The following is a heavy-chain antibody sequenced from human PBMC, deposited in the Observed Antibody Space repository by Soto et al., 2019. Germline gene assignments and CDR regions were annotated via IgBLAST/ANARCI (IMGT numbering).Heavy chain of an antibody. CDR2: ISGSGDST. Sequence: EVQLLDSGGGLVQRGVSLRLSCAASGVTFSSYAMNWVRQAPGKGLEWVSVISGSGDSTYYADSVKGRFTISRDHSKNTLYLQMNSLRAEDTAVYYCARRGPGTYFDYWGQGNLVTVSS. D-gene: IGHD6-13*01. J-gene: IGHJ4*02. CDR1: GVTFSSYA. CDR3: ARRGPGTYFDY. V-gene: IGHV3-23*01.